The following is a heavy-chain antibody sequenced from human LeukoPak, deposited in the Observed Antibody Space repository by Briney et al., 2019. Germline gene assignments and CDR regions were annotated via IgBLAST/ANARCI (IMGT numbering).Heavy chain of an antibody. D-gene: IGHD4-23*01. Sequence: PGGSLRLSCAASGCTFSSYAMSWVRQDPGKGLEWVSAISGSGGSTYYADSVKGRFTISRESSKNTLYLQMNSLRAEDTAVYYCAKGGSNSRYFDYWGQGTLVTVSS. CDR2: ISGSGGST. V-gene: IGHV3-23*01. CDR3: AKGGSNSRYFDY. CDR1: GCTFSSYA. J-gene: IGHJ4*02.